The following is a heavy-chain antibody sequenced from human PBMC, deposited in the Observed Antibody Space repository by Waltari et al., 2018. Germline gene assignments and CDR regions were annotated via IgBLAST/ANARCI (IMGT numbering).Heavy chain of an antibody. CDR1: GYTFTGYY. V-gene: IGHV1-2*02. CDR2: INPYSVGT. CDR3: ARVGGPSGSYLDAFDI. J-gene: IGHJ3*02. D-gene: IGHD1-26*01. Sequence: QVQLVQSGAEVKKPGASVKVSCKASGYTFTGYYMHWVRQAPGQGIEWMGWINPYSVGTNSAQKFQGKVTMTRDTSLGTSCMELSRLRSDDTAVYYCARVGGPSGSYLDAFDIWGQGTMVTVSS.